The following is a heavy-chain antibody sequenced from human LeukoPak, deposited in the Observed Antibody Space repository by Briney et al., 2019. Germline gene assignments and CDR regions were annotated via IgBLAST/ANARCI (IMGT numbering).Heavy chain of an antibody. CDR3: VKQLCSSSGCHGVLPGAEDY. CDR2: ISAYNGNT. Sequence: ASVKVSCKASGYTFTSYDISWVRQAPGQGLEWMGWISAYNGNTNYAQKLQGRVTMTTDTSTNTAYMELRGLTSDDTATYYCVKQLCSSSGCHGVLPGAEDYWGQGTLVTVSS. D-gene: IGHD2-8*01. J-gene: IGHJ4*02. V-gene: IGHV1-18*01. CDR1: GYTFTSYD.